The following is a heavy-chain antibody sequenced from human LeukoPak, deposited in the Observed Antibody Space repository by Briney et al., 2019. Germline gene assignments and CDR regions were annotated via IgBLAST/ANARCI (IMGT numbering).Heavy chain of an antibody. J-gene: IGHJ6*03. D-gene: IGHD2-2*01. CDR3: ARASAVVPAANKTGYYYYMDV. CDR1: GGSFSGYY. CDR2: INHSGST. Sequence: PSETLSLTCAVYGGSFSGYYWSWIRQPPGKGLEWIGEINHSGSTNYNPSLKSRVTISVDTSKNQFSLKLSSVTAADTAVYYCARASAVVPAANKTGYYYYMDVWGKGTTVTVYS. V-gene: IGHV4-34*01.